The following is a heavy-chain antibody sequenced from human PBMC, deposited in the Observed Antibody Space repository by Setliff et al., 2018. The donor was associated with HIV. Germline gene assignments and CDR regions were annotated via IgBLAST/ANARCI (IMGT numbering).Heavy chain of an antibody. V-gene: IGHV1-2*06. CDR3: ARQLSNSLES. CDR2: IDPNSGGT. Sequence: ASVKVSCKASGYTFTSYYIHWVRQAPGQGLEWMGRIDPNSGGTKYAQRCQGRVTMTRDTSINTAYMELSGLRSDDTAVYYCARQLSNSLESWGQGTPVTVSS. CDR1: GYTFTSYY. D-gene: IGHD1-1*01. J-gene: IGHJ4*02.